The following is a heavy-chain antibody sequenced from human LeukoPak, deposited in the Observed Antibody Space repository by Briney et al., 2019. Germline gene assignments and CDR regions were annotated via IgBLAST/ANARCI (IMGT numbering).Heavy chain of an antibody. CDR2: IWSDGSYK. V-gene: IGHV3-33*01. D-gene: IGHD5-24*01. CDR3: ARDFSLQLFDY. J-gene: IGHJ4*02. CDR1: GFTFRSYG. Sequence: GGSLRLSCAASGFTFRSYGFHWVRQAPGKGLEWVAVIWSDGSYKYYADSVKGRFTISRDDSKNTLYLQMNSLRAEDTAVYYCARDFSLQLFDYWGQGTLVTVFS.